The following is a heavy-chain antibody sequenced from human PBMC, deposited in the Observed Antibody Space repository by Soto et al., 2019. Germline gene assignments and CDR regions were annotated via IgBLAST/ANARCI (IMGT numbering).Heavy chain of an antibody. CDR2: VNPIVGMS. V-gene: IGHV1-69*02. J-gene: IGHJ4*02. D-gene: IGHD3-10*01. CDR3: ASSYGSGYRAFDY. CDR1: GDTFNFYS. Sequence: KRLRASVKVSCKASGDTFNFYSINWVRQAPGLGLEWMGRVNPIVGMSNYAQKFQGRVTMTADKSTSTAYMELSSLRSEDTAIYYCASSYGSGYRAFDYWGQGALVTVSS.